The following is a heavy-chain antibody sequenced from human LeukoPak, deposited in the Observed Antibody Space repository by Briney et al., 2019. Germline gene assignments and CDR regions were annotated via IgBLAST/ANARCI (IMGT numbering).Heavy chain of an antibody. D-gene: IGHD3-22*01. J-gene: IGHJ4*02. CDR2: INPSGGST. CDR3: ARDSYYYDSSGYYYGGY. Sequence: ASVKASSKASGYTFTSYYMHWVRQAPGQGLEWMGIINPSGGSTSYAQKFQGRVTMTRDTSTSTVYMELSSLRSEDTAVYYCARDSYYYDSSGYYYGGYWGQGTLVTVSS. CDR1: GYTFTSYY. V-gene: IGHV1-46*01.